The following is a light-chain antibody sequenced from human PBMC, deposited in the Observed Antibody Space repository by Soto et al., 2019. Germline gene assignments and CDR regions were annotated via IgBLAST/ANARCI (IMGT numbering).Light chain of an antibody. J-gene: IGKJ1*01. V-gene: IGKV3-15*01. CDR2: GAS. CDR3: QQYNNWPRT. CDR1: QSVSIN. Sequence: EILMTQSPATLSLSPGERASLSCRASQSVSINLAWYQQKPGQAPRLLIYGASSRATGIPARFSGSGSGTEFTLTISSLQSEDSAVYFCQQYNNWPRTFGQGTKVDIK.